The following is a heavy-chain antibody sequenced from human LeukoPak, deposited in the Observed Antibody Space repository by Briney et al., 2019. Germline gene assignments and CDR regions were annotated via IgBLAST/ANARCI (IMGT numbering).Heavy chain of an antibody. Sequence: LPGGSLRLSCAASGFKFDDFAMSWVRQTPGKGLEWVSATYYNGGTTGYADSVKGRFTISRDNAKNSLSLQMNSLRADDTALYYCASPLYYDTRGFYYQVFDWGQGTLVTVSS. CDR1: GFKFDDFA. CDR3: ASPLYYDTRGFYYQVFD. D-gene: IGHD3-22*01. CDR2: TYYNGGTT. V-gene: IGHV3-20*04. J-gene: IGHJ4*02.